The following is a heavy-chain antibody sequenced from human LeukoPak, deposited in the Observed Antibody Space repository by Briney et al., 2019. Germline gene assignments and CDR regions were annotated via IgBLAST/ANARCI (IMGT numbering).Heavy chain of an antibody. CDR2: INAGNGNT. CDR1: GYTFTSYA. J-gene: IGHJ4*02. V-gene: IGHV1-3*01. CDR3: ARSITMVRGVNTHFDY. D-gene: IGHD3-10*01. Sequence: ASVKVSCKASGYTFTSYAMHWVRPPPGQRLEWMGWINAGNGNTKYSQKFQGRVTITRDTSASTAYMELSSLRSEDTAVYYCARSITMVRGVNTHFDYWGQGTLVTVSS.